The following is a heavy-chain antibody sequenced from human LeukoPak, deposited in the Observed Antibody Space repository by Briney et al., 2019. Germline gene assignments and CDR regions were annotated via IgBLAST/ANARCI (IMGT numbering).Heavy chain of an antibody. J-gene: IGHJ6*04. CDR2: ISYDGSYT. Sequence: GGSLRLSCVDSGLSFNTYAMHWVRQAPGKGLEWVAAISYDGSYTYYRDSVRGRFTISRDNSKNTMYLQMNSLRAEDTAIYYCARALDVWGKGTTVTVSS. CDR3: ARALDV. CDR1: GLSFNTYA. V-gene: IGHV3-30*04.